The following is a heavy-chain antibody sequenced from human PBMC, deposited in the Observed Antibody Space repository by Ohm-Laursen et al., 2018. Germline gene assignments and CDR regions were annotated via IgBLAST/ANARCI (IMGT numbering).Heavy chain of an antibody. Sequence: SLRLSCAASGFALSTYTINWVRQAPGKGLEWVSSISGGSGSIYYADSVKGRFTISRDNAENSLYLQMNSLRAEDTALYYCARFHLLSYFGMDIWGQGTTVTVSS. CDR1: GFALSTYT. J-gene: IGHJ6*02. CDR3: ARFHLLSYFGMDI. V-gene: IGHV3-21*01. D-gene: IGHD3-16*02. CDR2: ISGGSGSI.